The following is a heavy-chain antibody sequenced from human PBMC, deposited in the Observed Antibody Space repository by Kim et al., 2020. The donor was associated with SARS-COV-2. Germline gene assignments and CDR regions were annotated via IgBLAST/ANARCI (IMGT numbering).Heavy chain of an antibody. CDR2: IWYDENYE. V-gene: IGHV3-33*01. Sequence: GGSLRLSCAASGLTFTKAGMHWVSQAPGKGLEWGAVIWYDENYEYYADSVKGRFTISRDNSKDTLYLQMSSLRAEDTAVYYCARGREENDYYGMDVWGQGTTVTVS. CDR3: ARGREENDYYGMDV. CDR1: GLTFTKAG. J-gene: IGHJ6*02.